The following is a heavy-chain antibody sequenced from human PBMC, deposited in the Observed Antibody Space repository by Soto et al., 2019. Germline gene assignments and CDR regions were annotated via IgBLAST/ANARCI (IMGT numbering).Heavy chain of an antibody. CDR2: IYHSGNT. CDR1: GGSIGSSNW. J-gene: IGHJ4*02. CDR3: ARRWGEGRVDY. Sequence: QVQLQESGPGLVKPSGTLSLTCAVSGGSIGSSNWWSWVRRPPGKGLEWIGEIYHSGNTNYNPSLKSRVTMAVDKSRNQFSLKLSSVTAADTAVYYCARRWGEGRVDYWGQGTLVTVSS. D-gene: IGHD3-10*01. V-gene: IGHV4-4*02.